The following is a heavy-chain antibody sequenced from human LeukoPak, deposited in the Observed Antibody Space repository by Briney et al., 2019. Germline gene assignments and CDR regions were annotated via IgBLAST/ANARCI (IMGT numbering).Heavy chain of an antibody. D-gene: IGHD3-10*01. V-gene: IGHV3-30*04. Sequence: GTSLRLSCAASGFTFSSYTMHWVRQAPGKGLEWVAVISYDGNENYYADSVKGRFTISRDNSKSTMYLQMNSLRAEDTAVYYCARKGGTMVNYRPFDYWGQGTLVTVSS. CDR1: GFTFSSYT. J-gene: IGHJ4*02. CDR3: ARKGGTMVNYRPFDY. CDR2: ISYDGNEN.